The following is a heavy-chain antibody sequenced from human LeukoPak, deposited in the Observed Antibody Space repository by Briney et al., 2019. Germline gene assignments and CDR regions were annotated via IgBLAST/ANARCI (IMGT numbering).Heavy chain of an antibody. J-gene: IGHJ3*02. CDR2: VSQSGGA. CDR3: ARGDSSSWYKRDAFDI. CDR1: GGSFSGYF. V-gene: IGHV4-34*01. Sequence: SETLSLTCAVYGGSFSGYFWSWIRQSPGKGLEWIGEVSQSGGANYNPSLKSRVTISVDTSKNQFSLKLSSVTAADTAVYYCARGDSSSWYKRDAFDIWGQGTMVTVSS. D-gene: IGHD6-13*01.